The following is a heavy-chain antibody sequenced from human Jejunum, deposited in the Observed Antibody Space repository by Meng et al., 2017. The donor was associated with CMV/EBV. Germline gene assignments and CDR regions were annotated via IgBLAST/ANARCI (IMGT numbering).Heavy chain of an antibody. CDR2: ISAYNGNT. CDR3: ARFYCSSTSCPHVLFDY. Sequence: QVQLVQSGTEVKKPGASVKVSCEAAGLIFTSYAISWVRQAPGQGLQYMGWISAYNGNTNYAQELQGRVTMTTDTSTSTAYMELRSLRFDDTAVYYCARFYCSSTSCPHVLFDYWGQGTLVTVSS. V-gene: IGHV1-18*01. D-gene: IGHD2-2*01. CDR1: GLIFTSYA. J-gene: IGHJ4*02.